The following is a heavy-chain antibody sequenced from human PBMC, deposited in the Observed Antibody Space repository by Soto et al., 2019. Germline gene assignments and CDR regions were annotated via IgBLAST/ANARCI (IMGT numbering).Heavy chain of an antibody. D-gene: IGHD2-2*01. CDR2: ISSGGST. Sequence: EVQLLNFGGGLAQPGGSLRLSCAASGFTFSNYAMNWVRQAPGKGLEWVSVISSGGSTYYADSVKGRFTISRDNSKNTMYLQMNSLRADDTAIYYCARTGSTTVVWNGDFEYWGQGTLVTVSS. V-gene: IGHV3-23*01. CDR1: GFTFSNYA. CDR3: ARTGSTTVVWNGDFEY. J-gene: IGHJ4*02.